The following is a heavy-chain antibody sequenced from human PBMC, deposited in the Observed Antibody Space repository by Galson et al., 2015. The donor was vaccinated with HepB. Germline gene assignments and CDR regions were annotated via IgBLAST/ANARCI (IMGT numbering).Heavy chain of an antibody. Sequence: CAITGDSVSNYGGTWNWIRQSPSGGLEWLGRTYYRSRWFTDYAVSVKSRVTINPDTSKNQFSLQLNSVAPEDTAVYYCARDPGEYCSGGSCFPYYGMDVWGQGTTVTVSS. V-gene: IGHV6-1*01. CDR2: TYYRSRWFT. D-gene: IGHD2-15*01. CDR3: ARDPGEYCSGGSCFPYYGMDV. CDR1: GDSVSNYGGT. J-gene: IGHJ6*02.